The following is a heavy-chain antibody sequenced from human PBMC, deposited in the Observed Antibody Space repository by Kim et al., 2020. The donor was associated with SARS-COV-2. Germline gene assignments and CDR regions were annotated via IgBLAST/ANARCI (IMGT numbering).Heavy chain of an antibody. CDR1: GFTFSSYG. CDR2: ISYDGSNK. CDR3: ATPANDYGDQPFDY. J-gene: IGHJ4*02. Sequence: GGSLRLSCAASGFTFSSYGMHWVRQAPGKGLEWVAVISYDGSNKYYADSVKGRFTISRDNSKNTLYLQMNSLRAEDTAVYYCATPANDYGDQPFDYWGQGTLVTVSS. D-gene: IGHD4-17*01. V-gene: IGHV3-30*03.